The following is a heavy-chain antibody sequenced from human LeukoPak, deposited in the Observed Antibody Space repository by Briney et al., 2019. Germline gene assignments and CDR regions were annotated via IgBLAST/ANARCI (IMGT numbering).Heavy chain of an antibody. J-gene: IGHJ4*02. Sequence: PGGSLRLSCAASGNYWMHWVRQVPGKGLVWVSHINSDGSWTSYADSVKGRFTISKDNAKNTVYLQMNSLRAEDTALYYCAKAGIEGATGFDYWGQGTLVTVSS. CDR2: INSDGSWT. CDR1: GNYW. CDR3: AKAGIEGATGFDY. V-gene: IGHV3-74*01. D-gene: IGHD1-26*01.